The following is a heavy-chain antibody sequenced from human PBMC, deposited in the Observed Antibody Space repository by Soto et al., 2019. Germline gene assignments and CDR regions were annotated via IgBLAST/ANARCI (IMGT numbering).Heavy chain of an antibody. CDR3: SRHLVPTYYYDSSGRYAFDI. Sequence: PGESLKISCKGSGYSFTSYWIGWVRQMPGKGLEWMGRIDPSDSYTNYSPSFQGHVTISADKSISTAYLQWSSLKASDTAMYYCSRHLVPTYYYDSSGRYAFDIWGQGTMVTVSS. CDR2: IDPSDSYT. D-gene: IGHD3-22*01. V-gene: IGHV5-10-1*01. CDR1: GYSFTSYW. J-gene: IGHJ3*02.